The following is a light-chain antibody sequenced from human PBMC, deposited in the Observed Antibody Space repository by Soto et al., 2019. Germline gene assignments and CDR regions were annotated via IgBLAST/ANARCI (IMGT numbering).Light chain of an antibody. CDR1: QSVISN. Sequence: ILLTQSPGTLSFSPGERATLSCRASQSVISNYLAWYQQKPGQAPRLLIYGASTRATGIPARFSGSGSGTEFTLTISSLQSEDFAVYYCQQYNNWPRTFGQGTKVDFK. CDR2: GAS. CDR3: QQYNNWPRT. J-gene: IGKJ1*01. V-gene: IGKV3-15*01.